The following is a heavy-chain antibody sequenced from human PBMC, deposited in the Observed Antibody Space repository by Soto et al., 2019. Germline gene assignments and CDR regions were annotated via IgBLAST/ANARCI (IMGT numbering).Heavy chain of an antibody. CDR3: ARFVGVGHQLVLDY. J-gene: IGHJ4*02. D-gene: IGHD6-13*01. CDR1: GGSISSGDYY. Sequence: QVQLQESGPGLVKPSQTLSLTCTVSGGSISSGDYYWSWIRQPPGKGLEWIGYIYYSGSTYYNPSLKSRVTTTVATSKNQCSLKLSSVTAADTAVYYCARFVGVGHQLVLDYWGQGTLVTVSS. V-gene: IGHV4-30-4*01. CDR2: IYYSGST.